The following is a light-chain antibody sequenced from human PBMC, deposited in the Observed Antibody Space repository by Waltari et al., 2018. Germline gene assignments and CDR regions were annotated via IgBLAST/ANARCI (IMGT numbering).Light chain of an antibody. Sequence: EIVMTQSPATLSVSPGERATLSCRASQSVSSNLAWYQQKPGQAPRLLLYGASTRATGIPARFSGSGSGTEFTLTISSLQSEDFAVYYCQQYNNWFWAFGGGTKVEIK. CDR1: QSVSSN. V-gene: IGKV3-15*01. CDR2: GAS. CDR3: QQYNNWFWA. J-gene: IGKJ4*02.